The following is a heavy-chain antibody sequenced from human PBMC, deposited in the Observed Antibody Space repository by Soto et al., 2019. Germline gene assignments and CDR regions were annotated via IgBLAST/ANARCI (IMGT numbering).Heavy chain of an antibody. D-gene: IGHD1-26*01. CDR3: ATLPPRVVASLLPIPT. CDR1: GGSISSSNW. V-gene: IGHV4-4*02. CDR2: IYHSGNT. J-gene: IGHJ5*02. Sequence: VQLRQSGPGLVKPSGTLSLTCAVSGGSISSSNWWTWVRQAPGKGLEWIGEIYHSGNTYYNPSLKGRVTIKVDKSNNPFSLKLNSVTAADTAVYYCATLPPRVVASLLPIPTWGQGTLVTVSS.